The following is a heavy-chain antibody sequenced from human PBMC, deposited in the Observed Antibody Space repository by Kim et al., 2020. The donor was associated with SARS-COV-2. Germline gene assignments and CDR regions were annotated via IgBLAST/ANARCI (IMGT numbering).Heavy chain of an antibody. Sequence: GGSLRLSCAASGFTFSSYAMSWVRQAPGKGLEWVSAISGSGGSTYYADSVKGRFTISRDNSKNTLYLQMNSLRAEDTAVYYCAKGPTDYYDSSGYTGAGQPYWGQGTLVTVSS. CDR1: GFTFSSYA. D-gene: IGHD3-22*01. CDR3: AKGPTDYYDSSGYTGAGQPY. J-gene: IGHJ4*02. CDR2: ISGSGGST. V-gene: IGHV3-23*01.